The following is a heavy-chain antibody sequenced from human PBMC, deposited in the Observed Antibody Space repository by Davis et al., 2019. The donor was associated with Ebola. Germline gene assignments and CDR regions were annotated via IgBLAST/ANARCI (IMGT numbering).Heavy chain of an antibody. CDR3: ARLRFSYYYYYGMDV. CDR2: INHSGST. V-gene: IGHV4-34*01. D-gene: IGHD3-16*01. Sequence: SETLSLTCAVYGGSFSGYYWSWIRQPPGKGLEWIGEINHSGSTNYNPSLKSRVTISVDKSKNQFSLKLSSVTAADTAVYYCARLRFSYYYYYGMDVWGQGTTVTVSS. J-gene: IGHJ6*02. CDR1: GGSFSGYY.